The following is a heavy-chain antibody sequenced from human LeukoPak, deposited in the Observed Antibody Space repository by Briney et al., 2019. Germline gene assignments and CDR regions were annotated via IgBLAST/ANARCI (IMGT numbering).Heavy chain of an antibody. CDR2: IYYSGST. J-gene: IGHJ3*02. V-gene: IGHV4-39*02. CDR1: GGSISSSSYY. CDR3: ARERMTGDAFDI. D-gene: IGHD2-8*01. Sequence: SETRSLTCTVSGGSISSSSYYWGWIRQPPGKGVVWIGSIYYSGSTYYNPSLKSRVTISVDTSKNQFSLKLSSVTAADTAVYYCARERMTGDAFDIWGQGTMVTVSS.